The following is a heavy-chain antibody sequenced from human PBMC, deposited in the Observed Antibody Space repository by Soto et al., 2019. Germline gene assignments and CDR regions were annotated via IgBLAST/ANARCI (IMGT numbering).Heavy chain of an antibody. CDR2: ISAYNGNT. CDR3: ARDFRGFLTLAATRDYSFDY. CDR1: GYTFTSYG. D-gene: IGHD2-15*01. J-gene: IGHJ4*02. Sequence: SVKVSCKASGYTFTSYGISWVRQAPGQGLEWMGWISAYNGNTNYAQKLQGRVTMTTDTSTSTAYMELRSLRSDDTAVYYCARDFRGFLTLAATRDYSFDYWGQGTLVTVSS. V-gene: IGHV1-18*04.